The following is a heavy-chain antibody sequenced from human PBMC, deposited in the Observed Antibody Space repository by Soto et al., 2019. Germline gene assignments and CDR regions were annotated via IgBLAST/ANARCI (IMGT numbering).Heavy chain of an antibody. CDR2: MCHDGSET. V-gene: IGHV3-30-3*01. Sequence: QVRLVESGGGVVQPGRSLRLSCAASAFTFSAFDMHWVRQAPGKGLEWVARMCHDGSETHYADSVKGRLTISRDNLRNTLHLQMNSLRLEDTAVYYCAREDVSGYHLDHWGQGTLVTVSS. CDR3: AREDVSGYHLDH. D-gene: IGHD3-22*01. CDR1: AFTFSAFD. J-gene: IGHJ4*02.